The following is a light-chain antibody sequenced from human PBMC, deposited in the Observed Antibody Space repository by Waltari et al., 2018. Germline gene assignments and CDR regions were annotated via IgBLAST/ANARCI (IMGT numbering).Light chain of an antibody. V-gene: IGKV3-15*01. J-gene: IGKJ4*01. CDR2: GAS. Sequence: EVVMTQSPAMAPVSQGERAALFCRASQSVKRNVSWYQQKPGQAPRLHLYGASTRATGVPVRFSGSGSGTEFTLTISSLQSEDFAVYYCQQYDNWPPTFGGGAKVEIK. CDR1: QSVKRN. CDR3: QQYDNWPPT.